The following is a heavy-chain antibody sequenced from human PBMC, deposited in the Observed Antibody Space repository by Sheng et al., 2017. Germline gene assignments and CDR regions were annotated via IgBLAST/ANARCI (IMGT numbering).Heavy chain of an antibody. CDR2: IIPIFGTA. CDR1: GGTFSSYA. Sequence: QVQLVQSGAEVKKPGSSVKVSCKASGGTFSSYAISWVRQAPGQGLEWMGGIIPIFGTANYAQKFQGRVTITTDESTSTAYMELSSLRSEDTAVYYCARVDYGSGSYLSNWRYNWFDPWGQGTLVTVSS. V-gene: IGHV1-69*05. CDR3: ARVDYGSGSYLSNWRYNWFDP. D-gene: IGHD3-10*01. J-gene: IGHJ5*02.